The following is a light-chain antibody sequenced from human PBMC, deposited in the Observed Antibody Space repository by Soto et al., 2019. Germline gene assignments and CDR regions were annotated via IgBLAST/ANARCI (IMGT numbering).Light chain of an antibody. V-gene: IGLV2-11*01. CDR1: SSDVGGYNY. CDR3: CSYAGSYVV. CDR2: DVS. J-gene: IGLJ2*01. Sequence: QSALTQPRAVSGSTGQSVTISCTGTSSDVGGYNYVSWYQQHPGKAPKLMIYDVSKRPSGVPDRFSGSKSGNTASLTISGLQAEDEADYYCCSYAGSYVVFGVGTQLTVL.